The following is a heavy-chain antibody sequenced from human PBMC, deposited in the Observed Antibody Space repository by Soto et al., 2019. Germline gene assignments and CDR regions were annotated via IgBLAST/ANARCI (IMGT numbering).Heavy chain of an antibody. D-gene: IGHD3-10*01. J-gene: IGHJ4*02. Sequence: QVQLVESGGGVVQPGNSVRLSCAASGFTFSMYGMHWVRQAPGKGLEWVAVTASDGTNKFYGDSVKGRCTISRDNPRATLYLQMNSLRPDDTAVYYCARKNPGRVSELPDYWGQGTLVTVSS. V-gene: IGHV3-30*03. CDR3: ARKNPGRVSELPDY. CDR1: GFTFSMYG. CDR2: TASDGTNK.